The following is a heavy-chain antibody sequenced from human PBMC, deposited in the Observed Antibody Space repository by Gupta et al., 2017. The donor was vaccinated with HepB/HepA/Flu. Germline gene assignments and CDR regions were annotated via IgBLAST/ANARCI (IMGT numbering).Heavy chain of an antibody. CDR1: GGSISSGDYY. CDR3: ARVLSQGYDILTGYHKRWFDP. J-gene: IGHJ5*02. Sequence: QVQLQESGPGLVKPSQTLSLTCTVSGGSISSGDYYWSWIRQPPGKGLEWIGYIYYSGSTYYNPSLKSRVTISVDTSKNQFSLKLSSVTAADTAVYYCARVLSQGYDILTGYHKRWFDPWGQGTLVTVSS. CDR2: IYYSGST. D-gene: IGHD3-9*01. V-gene: IGHV4-30-4*01.